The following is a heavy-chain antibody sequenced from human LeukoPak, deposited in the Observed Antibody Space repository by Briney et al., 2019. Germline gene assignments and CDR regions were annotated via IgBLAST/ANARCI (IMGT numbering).Heavy chain of an antibody. V-gene: IGHV4-30-2*01. Sequence: SETLSLTCAVSGGSISSGGYSWSWIRQPPGKGLEWIGYIYHSGSTYYNPSLKSRVTISVDRSKNQFTLKLSSVTAADTAVYYCASYYSSSLYFDYWGQGTLVTVSS. D-gene: IGHD6-13*01. CDR2: IYHSGST. CDR3: ASYYSSSLYFDY. J-gene: IGHJ4*02. CDR1: GGSISSGGYS.